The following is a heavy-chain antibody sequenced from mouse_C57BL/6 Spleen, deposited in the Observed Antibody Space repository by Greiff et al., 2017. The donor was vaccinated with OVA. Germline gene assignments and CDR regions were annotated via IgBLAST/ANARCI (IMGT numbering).Heavy chain of an antibody. CDR3: TKTIGYVQFAY. CDR2: IDPENGDT. CDR1: GFNIKDDY. V-gene: IGHV14-4*01. Sequence: EVQLQESGAELVRPGASVKLSCTASGFNIKDDYMHWVKQRPEQGLEWIGWIDPENGDTEYASKFQGKATITADTPSNTAYLQLSSLTSEDTAVYYCTKTIGYVQFAYWGQGTLVTVSA. J-gene: IGHJ3*01. D-gene: IGHD2-2*01.